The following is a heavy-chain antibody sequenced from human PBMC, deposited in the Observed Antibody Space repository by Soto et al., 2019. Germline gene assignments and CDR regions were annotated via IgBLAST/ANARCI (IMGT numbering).Heavy chain of an antibody. CDR2: ISYDGTNK. J-gene: IGHJ6*02. CDR3: ARPGSGYDVLTGQYFYYYHTIDV. V-gene: IGHV3-30-3*01. Sequence: QVQLVDSGGGVVQPGRSLRLSCAASGFIFSTYAMHWVRQAPGKGLEWVAVISYDGTNKYYADSVKGRFTVSRDNSRNTLYLQMNSLTTEGTAVYYCARPGSGYDVLTGQYFYYYHTIDVWGQGTTVTVSS. CDR1: GFIFSTYA. D-gene: IGHD3-9*01.